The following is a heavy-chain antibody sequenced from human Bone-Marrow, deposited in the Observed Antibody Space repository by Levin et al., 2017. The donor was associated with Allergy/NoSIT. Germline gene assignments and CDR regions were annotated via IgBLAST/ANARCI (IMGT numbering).Heavy chain of an antibody. V-gene: IGHV3-23*01. D-gene: IGHD3-16*01. CDR3: ARGQVIIWGSSPYYFDY. CDR2: ISSSGGTT. J-gene: IGHJ4*02. CDR1: SFTFDTYA. Sequence: LSLTCAASSFTFDTYALGWVRQAPGKELEYVAAISSSGGTTYYADAVKGRFTISRDNSKNTLYLQMNSLRAEDTGLYYCARGQVIIWGSSPYYFDYWGQGTQVTVSS.